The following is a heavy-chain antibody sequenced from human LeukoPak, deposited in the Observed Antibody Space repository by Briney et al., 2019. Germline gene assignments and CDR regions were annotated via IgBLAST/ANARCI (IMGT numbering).Heavy chain of an antibody. Sequence: SETLSLTCTVSGGSISSYYWSWIRQPPGKGLEWIGYIYYSGSTNYNPPLKSRVTISVDTSKNQFSLKLSSVTAADTAVYYCARDLQYGSGEGGYFDYWGQGTLVTVSS. V-gene: IGHV4-59*01. CDR3: ARDLQYGSGEGGYFDY. D-gene: IGHD3-10*01. J-gene: IGHJ4*02. CDR2: IYYSGST. CDR1: GGSISSYY.